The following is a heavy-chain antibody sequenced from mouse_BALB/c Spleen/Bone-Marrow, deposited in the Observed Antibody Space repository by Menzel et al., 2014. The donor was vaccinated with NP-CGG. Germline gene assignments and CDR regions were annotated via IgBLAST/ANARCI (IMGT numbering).Heavy chain of an antibody. V-gene: IGHV1S132*01. Sequence: QVQLQQSGAELVKPGASVKLSCMTSGYTFTNYWIQWVKQRPGQGLGWIGEIFPGTGTTYYNERSKGKATLTIDTSSSTAYMQLSSLTSEDSAVYFCARGGDYGYWGQGTTLTVSS. J-gene: IGHJ2*01. CDR1: GYTFTNYW. CDR3: ARGGDYGY. CDR2: IFPGTGTT. D-gene: IGHD2-13*01.